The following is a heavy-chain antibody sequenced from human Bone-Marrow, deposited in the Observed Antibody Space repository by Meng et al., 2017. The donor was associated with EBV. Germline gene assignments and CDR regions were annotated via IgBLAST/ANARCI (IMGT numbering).Heavy chain of an antibody. Sequence: QGQLGQHGAEGKKPGASVKVSSKAYGYTFTSYDINWVRQATGQGLEWMGWMNPNSGNTGYAQKFQGRVTMTRNTSISTAYMELSSLRSEDTAVYYCARARDRYYPLGFDYWGQGTLVTVSS. D-gene: IGHD3-16*02. V-gene: IGHV1-8*01. CDR2: MNPNSGNT. CDR1: GYTFTSYD. CDR3: ARARDRYYPLGFDY. J-gene: IGHJ4*02.